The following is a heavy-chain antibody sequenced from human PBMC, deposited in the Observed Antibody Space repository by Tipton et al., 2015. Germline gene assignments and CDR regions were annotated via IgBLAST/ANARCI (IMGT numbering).Heavy chain of an antibody. CDR1: GGSVTSGSYY. Sequence: TLSLTCTVSGGSVTSGSYYWSWIRQPPGKGLEWIGYISYTDGAHYNPALESRVTISVDTSKNQFSLTLNSVAAADTAVYYCACQDYDSLTRDYQTVDYWGQGTLVTVSS. CDR2: ISYTDGA. V-gene: IGHV4-61*01. D-gene: IGHD3-9*01. J-gene: IGHJ4*02. CDR3: ACQDYDSLTRDYQTVDY.